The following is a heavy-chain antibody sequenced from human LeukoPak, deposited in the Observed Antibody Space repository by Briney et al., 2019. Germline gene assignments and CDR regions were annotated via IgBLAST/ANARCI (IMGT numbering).Heavy chain of an antibody. Sequence: SGGSLRLSCVGSEFSFTNYAMSWVRQAPGRGLEWVSSISGSGGGTYYADSVKGRFTISRDNSKNTLYLQMNSLRAEDTAVYYCATLEWSSSRGVNYWGQGTLVTVSS. CDR1: EFSFTNYA. CDR3: ATLEWSSSRGVNY. D-gene: IGHD3-3*01. V-gene: IGHV3-23*01. CDR2: ISGSGGGT. J-gene: IGHJ4*02.